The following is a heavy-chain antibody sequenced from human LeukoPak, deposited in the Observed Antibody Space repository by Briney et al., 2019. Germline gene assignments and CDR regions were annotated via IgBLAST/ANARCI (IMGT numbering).Heavy chain of an antibody. Sequence: GASVKVSCKASGYTFTGYYMHWVRQAPGQGLEWMGWINPNSGGTNYAQKFQGWVTMTRDTSISTAYMELSRLRSDDTAVYYCARGLWFGESHSAFDIWGQGTMVTVSS. CDR2: INPNSGGT. J-gene: IGHJ3*02. D-gene: IGHD3-10*01. V-gene: IGHV1-2*04. CDR1: GYTFTGYY. CDR3: ARGLWFGESHSAFDI.